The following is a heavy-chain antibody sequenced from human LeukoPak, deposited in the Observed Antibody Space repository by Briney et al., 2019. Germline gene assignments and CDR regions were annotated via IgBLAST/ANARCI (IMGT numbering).Heavy chain of an antibody. CDR1: GFTFDDYA. J-gene: IGHJ4*02. Sequence: GRSLRLSCAASGFTFDDYAMHWVRQAPGKGLEGVSGISWNSGSIGHADSVKGRFTISRDNAKNSLYLQMNSLRAENTALYYCAKVNEWELRSGIFDYWGQGTLVTVSS. CDR2: ISWNSGSI. CDR3: AKVNEWELRSGIFDY. D-gene: IGHD1-26*01. V-gene: IGHV3-9*01.